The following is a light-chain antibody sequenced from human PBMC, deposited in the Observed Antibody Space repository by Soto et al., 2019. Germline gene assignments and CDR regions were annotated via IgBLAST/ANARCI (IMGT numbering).Light chain of an antibody. J-gene: IGKJ1*01. CDR2: GAS. V-gene: IGKV3-20*01. CDR1: QSVSSSS. CDR3: QQYGSSLRT. Sequence: EIVLTQSPGTLSLSXXVRATLSCRASQSVSSSSLAWYQQKPGQAPRLLIYGASSRATGIPDRFSGSGSGTDFTLTISRLEPEDFAVYYCQQYGSSLRTFGQGTKVEIK.